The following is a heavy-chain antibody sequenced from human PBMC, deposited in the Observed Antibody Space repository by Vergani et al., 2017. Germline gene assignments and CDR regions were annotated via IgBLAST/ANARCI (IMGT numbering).Heavy chain of an antibody. V-gene: IGHV3-48*01. CDR2: IYTSTSAL. CDR1: GFSFSSYG. D-gene: IGHD7-27*01. J-gene: IGHJ4*02. Sequence: EVKLVESGGALVQPGGTLRLSCAASGFSFSSYGMNWVRQAPGKGLEWIAYIYTSTSALNYRESVKGRFTMSRDNVKNSLYLQMNSLRAEDTAVYYCARPLPLSLTGYSRTGDYWGQGTLVTVSS. CDR3: ARPLPLSLTGYSRTGDY.